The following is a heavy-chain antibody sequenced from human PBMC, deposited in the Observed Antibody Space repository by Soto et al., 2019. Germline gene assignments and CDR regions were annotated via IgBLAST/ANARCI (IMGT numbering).Heavy chain of an antibody. CDR3: ARSCPPARY. CDR1: GYTFTSYA. J-gene: IGHJ4*02. CDR2: ISAYNGNK. Sequence: QVQLVQSGAEVQKPGASVKVSCKASGYTFTSYAISWVRQAPGQGLEWMGWISAYNGNKNYAQKLQGRVTMTTDKSTTTAYMDLRSLRSDDSALYYWARSCPPARYGGQGTLFTDSS. V-gene: IGHV1-18*01.